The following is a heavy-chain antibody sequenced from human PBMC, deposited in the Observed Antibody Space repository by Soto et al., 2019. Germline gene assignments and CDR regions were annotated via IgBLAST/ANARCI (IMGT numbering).Heavy chain of an antibody. CDR1: GFTVSSNY. D-gene: IGHD3-22*01. CDR2: IYSGGST. V-gene: IGHV3-66*01. Sequence: GGSLRLSCAASGFTVSSNYMSWVRQAPGKGLEWVSVIYSGGSTYYADSVKGRFTISRDNSKNTLYLQMNSLRAEDTAVYYCARSSYYYDSSGYTEDFGFDYWGQGTLVTVSS. J-gene: IGHJ4*02. CDR3: ARSSYYYDSSGYTEDFGFDY.